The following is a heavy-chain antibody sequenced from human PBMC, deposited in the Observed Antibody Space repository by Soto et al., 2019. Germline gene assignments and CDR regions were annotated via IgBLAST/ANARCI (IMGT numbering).Heavy chain of an antibody. CDR3: AKGNPSYYDSSGYPGPYYYGMDV. Sequence: GSLRLSCAASGFTFSSYAMSWVRQAPGKGLEWVSAISGSGGSTYYADSVKGRFTISRDNSKNTLYLQMNSLRAEDTAVYYCAKGNPSYYDSSGYPGPYYYGMDVWGQGTTVTVSS. J-gene: IGHJ6*02. CDR1: GFTFSSYA. CDR2: ISGSGGST. V-gene: IGHV3-23*01. D-gene: IGHD3-22*01.